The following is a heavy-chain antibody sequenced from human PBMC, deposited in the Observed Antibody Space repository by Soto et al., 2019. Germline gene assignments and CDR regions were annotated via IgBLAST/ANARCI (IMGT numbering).Heavy chain of an antibody. CDR1: GFSFSTYG. Sequence: QVPLVESGGGVVQPGRSLRLSCAASGFSFSTYGMHWVRQAPGKGLEWVAVVSFDAKNKYYIDSVEGRFTISRDNSKNMLYLQMNSLRREDTAVYYCAKESVESTYSYYGMDVWGPGTTVTVSS. CDR2: VSFDAKNK. D-gene: IGHD4-4*01. CDR3: AKESVESTYSYYGMDV. V-gene: IGHV3-30*18. J-gene: IGHJ6*02.